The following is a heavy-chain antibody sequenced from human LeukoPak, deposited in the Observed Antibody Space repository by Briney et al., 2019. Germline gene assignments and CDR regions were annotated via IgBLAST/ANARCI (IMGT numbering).Heavy chain of an antibody. J-gene: IGHJ4*02. CDR3: ARPTGYSSSWPRY. D-gene: IGHD6-13*01. V-gene: IGHV1-2*02. CDR2: INPNSGGT. Sequence: ASVKVSCKASGYTFTGYYMHWVRQAPGQGLEWMGWINPNSGGTNYAQKFQGRVTMTRDTSISTAYMELSRLRSDDTAVYYCARPTGYSSSWPRYWGQGTLATVSS. CDR1: GYTFTGYY.